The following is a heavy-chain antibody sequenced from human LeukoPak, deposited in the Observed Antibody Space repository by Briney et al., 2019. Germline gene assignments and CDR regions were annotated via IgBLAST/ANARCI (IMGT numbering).Heavy chain of an antibody. Sequence: SVKVSCKASGYTFSSYDINWVRQAPGQGLEWMGKIILPLDITNYAQQFQGGVTITTDKSTDTVFLELSSLRSQDTAVYYCARSSVTGHFDFWGQGTLVTVSS. CDR2: IILPLDIT. CDR3: ARSSVTGHFDF. CDR1: GYTFSSYD. J-gene: IGHJ4*02. D-gene: IGHD6-19*01. V-gene: IGHV1-69*04.